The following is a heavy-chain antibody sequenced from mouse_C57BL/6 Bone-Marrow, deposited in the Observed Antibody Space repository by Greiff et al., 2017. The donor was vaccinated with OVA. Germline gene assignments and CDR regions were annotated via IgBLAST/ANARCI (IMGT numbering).Heavy chain of an antibody. CDR2: ISYDGSN. CDR3: ARGANWDDFDY. CDR1: GYSITSGYY. Sequence: EVQLVESGPGLVKPSQSLSLTCSVTGYSITSGYYWNWIRQFPGNKLEWMGYISYDGSNNYNPSLKNRISITRDTSKNQFFLKLNSVTTEDTATYYCARGANWDDFDYWGQGTTLTVSA. D-gene: IGHD4-1*01. J-gene: IGHJ2*01. V-gene: IGHV3-6*01.